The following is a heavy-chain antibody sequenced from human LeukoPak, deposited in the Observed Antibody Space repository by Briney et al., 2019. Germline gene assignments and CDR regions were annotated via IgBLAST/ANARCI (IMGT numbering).Heavy chain of an antibody. D-gene: IGHD3-16*02. J-gene: IGHJ4*02. CDR3: ARDRGLSV. V-gene: IGHV3-53*01. CDR1: GFSVSSNY. CDR2: IHSGGSA. Sequence: PGGSLRLSCAASGFSVSSNYMSWVRQAPGKGLEWVSGIHSGGSAYYADSVKGRFTISRDNSKNTLYLQMISLRVEDTAVYYCARDRGLSVWGQGTLVTVSS.